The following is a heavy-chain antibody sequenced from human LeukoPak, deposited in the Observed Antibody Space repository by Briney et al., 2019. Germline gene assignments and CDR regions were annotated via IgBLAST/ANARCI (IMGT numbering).Heavy chain of an antibody. CDR2: IYYSGST. CDR3: ARVGLGGDYFDY. Sequence: TLSLTCTVSGGSISSGGYYWSWIRQHPGKGLEWIGYIYYSGSTYYNPSLKSRVTISVDTSKNQFSLKLSSVTAADTAVYYCARVGLGGDYFDYWGQGTLVTVSS. D-gene: IGHD3-16*01. J-gene: IGHJ4*02. CDR1: GGSISSGGYY. V-gene: IGHV4-31*03.